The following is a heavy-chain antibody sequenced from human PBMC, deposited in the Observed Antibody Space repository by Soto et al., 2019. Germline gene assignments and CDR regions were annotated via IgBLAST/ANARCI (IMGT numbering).Heavy chain of an antibody. CDR3: ARHRSSGWYWEFDY. CDR1: GGSISSYY. V-gene: IGHV4-59*08. D-gene: IGHD6-19*01. CDR2: IYYSGST. Sequence: QVQLQESGPGLVKPSETLSLTRTVSGGSISSYYWSWIRQPPGKGLEWIGYIYYSGSTNYNPSLKSRVTISVDTSKNQFSLKLSSVTAADTAVYYCARHRSSGWYWEFDYWGQGTLVTVSS. J-gene: IGHJ4*02.